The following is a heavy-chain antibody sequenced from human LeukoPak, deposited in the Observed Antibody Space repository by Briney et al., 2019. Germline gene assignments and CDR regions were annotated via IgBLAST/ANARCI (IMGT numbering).Heavy chain of an antibody. V-gene: IGHV4-61*02. CDR3: ARDTLTAPFYYSYMDV. CDR1: GGSISSGSYY. CDR2: IYTSGST. D-gene: IGHD3-22*01. J-gene: IGHJ4*02. Sequence: SETLSLTCTVSGGSISSGSYYWSWIRQPAGKGLEWIGRIYTSGSTNYNPSLKSRVTISVDTSKNQFSLKLSSVTAADTAVYYCARDTLTAPFYYSYMDVWGQGNLVTVST.